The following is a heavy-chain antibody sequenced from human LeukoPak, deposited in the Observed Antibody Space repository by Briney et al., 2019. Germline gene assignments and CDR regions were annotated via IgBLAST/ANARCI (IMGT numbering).Heavy chain of an antibody. J-gene: IGHJ3*02. D-gene: IGHD3-22*01. CDR2: INHSGST. CDR1: GGSFSGYC. V-gene: IGHV4-34*01. Sequence: SETLSLTCAVYGGSFSGYCWSWIRQPPGKGLEWIGEINHSGSTNYNPSLKSRVTISVDTSKNQFSLKLSSVTAADTAVYYCARGRGYYDSSGYGAFDIWGQGTMVTVSS. CDR3: ARGRGYYDSSGYGAFDI.